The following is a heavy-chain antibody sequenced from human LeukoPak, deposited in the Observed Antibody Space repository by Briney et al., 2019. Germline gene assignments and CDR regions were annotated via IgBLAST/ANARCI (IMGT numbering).Heavy chain of an antibody. Sequence: ASVKVSCKASGYTFTSYGITWVRQAPGEGLEWMGWISNYNDNTNYAQKLQGRVTMTTDTSTSTAYMELRSLRSDDTAVYYCARRYISTIFGVVIYYFDYWGQGTLVTVSS. V-gene: IGHV1-18*01. J-gene: IGHJ4*02. CDR1: GYTFTSYG. CDR2: ISNYNDNT. CDR3: ARRYISTIFGVVIYYFDY. D-gene: IGHD3-3*01.